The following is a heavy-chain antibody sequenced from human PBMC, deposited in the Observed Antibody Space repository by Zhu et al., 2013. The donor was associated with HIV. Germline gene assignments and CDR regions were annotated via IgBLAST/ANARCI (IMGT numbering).Heavy chain of an antibody. CDR2: ISWDGGST. D-gene: IGHD5-18*01. J-gene: IGHJ4*02. CDR1: GFTFDDYT. CDR3: DEKTTMGYIDY. V-gene: IGHV3-43*01. Sequence: EVQLVESGGVVVQPGGSLRLSCAASGFTFDDYTMHWVRQAPGKGLEWVSLISWDGGSTYYADSVKGRFTISRDNSKNTLYLQMNSLRAGDTAVYHCDEKTTMGYIDYWGLGTLVTVSS.